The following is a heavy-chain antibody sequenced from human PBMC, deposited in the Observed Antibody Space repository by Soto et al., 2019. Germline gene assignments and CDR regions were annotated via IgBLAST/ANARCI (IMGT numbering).Heavy chain of an antibody. CDR3: ARGTYFDY. V-gene: IGHV1-18*01. J-gene: IGHJ4*02. Sequence: QVQLVQSGTEVKKPGASVKVSCKASGYIMTTYGVSWVRQAPGQGLEWVGWISAYNDHTNYAQKFQGRVTMITDTSTSTAYMELRSLRSDDTAVYYCARGTYFDYWGQGTLVTVSS. CDR1: GYIMTTYG. CDR2: ISAYNDHT. D-gene: IGHD1-1*01.